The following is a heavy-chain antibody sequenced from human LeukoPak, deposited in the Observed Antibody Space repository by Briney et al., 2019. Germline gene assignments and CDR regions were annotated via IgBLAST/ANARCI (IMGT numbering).Heavy chain of an antibody. CDR1: GFTFSNFW. J-gene: IGHJ4*02. CDR3: VAGTTY. D-gene: IGHD6-19*01. V-gene: IGHV3-7*05. CDR2: IKQDGSQK. Sequence: GSLRLSCAASGFTFSNFWMTWVRQAPGKGLEWVAIIKQDGSQKYYVDSVKGRFTISRDNARNSLYLQMNSLRAEDTAVYWAVAGTTYWGQGTLVTVSS.